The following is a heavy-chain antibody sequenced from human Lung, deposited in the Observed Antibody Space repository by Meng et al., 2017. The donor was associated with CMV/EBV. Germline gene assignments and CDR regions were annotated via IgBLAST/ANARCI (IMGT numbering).Heavy chain of an antibody. CDR1: GFTFSSYW. CDR3: ARAADLYDYYDSSGYYGY. CDR2: INSDGSST. V-gene: IGHV3-74*01. D-gene: IGHD3-22*01. Sequence: ESXKISXAASGFTFSSYWMHWVRQAPGKGLVWVSRINSDGSSTSYADSVKGRFTISRDNAKNTLYLQMNSLRAEDTAVYYCARAADLYDYYDSSGYYGYWGQGTLVXVSS. J-gene: IGHJ4*02.